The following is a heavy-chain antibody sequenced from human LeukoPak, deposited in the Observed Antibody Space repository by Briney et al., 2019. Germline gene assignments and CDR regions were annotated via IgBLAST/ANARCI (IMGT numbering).Heavy chain of an antibody. J-gene: IGHJ5*02. V-gene: IGHV4-39*01. CDR1: GDSISSSPYY. Sequence: SETLSLTCTVSGDSISSSPYYWGWVRQPPGKGLEWIGEINHSGSTYYNPSLKSRVTISVDTSKNQFSLKLSSVTAADTAVYYCARRGRSGTGWFDPWGQGTLVTVSS. D-gene: IGHD1-14*01. CDR2: INHSGST. CDR3: ARRGRSGTGWFDP.